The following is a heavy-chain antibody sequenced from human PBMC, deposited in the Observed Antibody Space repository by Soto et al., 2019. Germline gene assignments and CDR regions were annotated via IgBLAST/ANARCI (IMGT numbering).Heavy chain of an antibody. CDR2: MNPNSGNA. V-gene: IGHV1-8*01. CDR1: GYTFTSYD. J-gene: IGHJ4*02. CDR3: ARSQRRTSAAGAGDY. Sequence: QVPLVQSGAEVKKPGASVKVSCKASGYTFTSYDINWVRQATGQGLEWMGWMNPNSGNAGYAQRFQGRVTMTWNTSISTAYMDLRSLRSEDTAVYYCARSQRRTSAAGAGDYWGQGTLVTVSS. D-gene: IGHD6-13*01.